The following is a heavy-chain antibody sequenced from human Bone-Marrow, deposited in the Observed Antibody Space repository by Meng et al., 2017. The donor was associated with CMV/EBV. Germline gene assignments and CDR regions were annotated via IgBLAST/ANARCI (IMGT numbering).Heavy chain of an antibody. Sequence: QITLKRSGPPRGKPTPTLPLTCTFSGFSLSTSGVGVGWIRQPPGKALEWLALIYWDDDKRYSPSLKSRLTITKDTSKNQVVLTMTNMDPVDTATYYCAHRPSGYSSSWFDYWGQGTLVTVSS. V-gene: IGHV2-5*02. CDR2: IYWDDDK. D-gene: IGHD6-13*01. CDR3: AHRPSGYSSSWFDY. J-gene: IGHJ4*02. CDR1: GFSLSTSGVG.